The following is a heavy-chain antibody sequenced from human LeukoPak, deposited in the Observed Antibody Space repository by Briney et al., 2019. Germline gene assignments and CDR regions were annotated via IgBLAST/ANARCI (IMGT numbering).Heavy chain of an antibody. CDR3: ATWEHIVVVTAIRYAFDI. Sequence: GASVKVSCKASGYTFTGYYMHWVRQAPGKGLEWMGGFDPEDGETIYAQKFQGRVTMTEDTSTDTAYMELSSLRSEDTAVYYCATWEHIVVVTAIRYAFDIWGQGTMVTVSS. V-gene: IGHV1-24*01. CDR2: FDPEDGET. J-gene: IGHJ3*02. CDR1: GYTFTGYY. D-gene: IGHD2-21*02.